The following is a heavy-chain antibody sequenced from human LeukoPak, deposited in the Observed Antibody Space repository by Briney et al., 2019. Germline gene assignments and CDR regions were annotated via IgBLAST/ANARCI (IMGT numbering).Heavy chain of an antibody. D-gene: IGHD1-26*01. J-gene: IGHJ4*02. V-gene: IGHV3-23*01. CDR3: ARRGYHDYSGFDY. CDR1: GFTFTTYG. Sequence: GGSLRLSCAASGFTFTTYGMGWVRQAPGKGLEWVSGISGSGGSTYYADPVKGRLTISRDNSKNSLYLQMKSLRAEDTALYYCARRGYHDYSGFDYWGQGTLVTVSS. CDR2: ISGSGGST.